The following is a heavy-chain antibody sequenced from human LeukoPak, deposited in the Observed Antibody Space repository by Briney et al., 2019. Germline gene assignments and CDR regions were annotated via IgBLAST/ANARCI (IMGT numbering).Heavy chain of an antibody. D-gene: IGHD1-1*01. Sequence: GGSLRLSCAASGFTFSSYGMHWVRQAPGKGLEWVAFIRYDGSNKYYADPVKGRFTISRDNSRNTLYLQMNSLRAEDTAVYYCAKDSIQGDTTLDYWGQGTLVTVSS. V-gene: IGHV3-30*02. J-gene: IGHJ4*02. CDR2: IRYDGSNK. CDR3: AKDSIQGDTTLDY. CDR1: GFTFSSYG.